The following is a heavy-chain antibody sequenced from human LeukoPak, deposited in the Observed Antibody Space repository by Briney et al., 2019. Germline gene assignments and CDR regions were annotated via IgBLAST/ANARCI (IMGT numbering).Heavy chain of an antibody. Sequence: ASVKVSCKASGYTFTSYYMHWVRQAPGQGLEWMGVIHPSVGSTTYAQKFQGRVTMTWDTSTSTVYMELSSLRSEDTAVYYCVRSSYGLNPDYWGQGTLVTVFS. CDR1: GYTFTSYY. D-gene: IGHD5-18*01. CDR3: VRSSYGLNPDY. J-gene: IGHJ4*02. CDR2: IHPSVGST. V-gene: IGHV1-46*01.